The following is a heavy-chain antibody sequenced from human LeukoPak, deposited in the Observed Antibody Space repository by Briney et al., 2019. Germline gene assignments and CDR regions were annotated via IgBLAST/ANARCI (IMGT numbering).Heavy chain of an antibody. CDR1: GFTVSSNY. CDR2: IYSGGST. D-gene: IGHD3-9*01. CDR3: ARVILAGYSYFDY. V-gene: IGHV3-53*04. Sequence: GGSLRLSCAASGFTVSSNYMSWVRQAPGKGLEWVSVIYSGGSTYYADSVKGRFTISRHNSKNTLYLQTNSLRAEDTAVYYCARVILAGYSYFDYWGQGTLVTVSS. J-gene: IGHJ4*02.